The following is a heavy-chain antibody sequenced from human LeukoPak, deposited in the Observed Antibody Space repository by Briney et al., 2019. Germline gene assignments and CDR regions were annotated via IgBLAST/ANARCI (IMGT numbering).Heavy chain of an antibody. V-gene: IGHV4-39*01. CDR2: IYYSGST. J-gene: IGHJ4*02. CDR3: ARQLGYCSSTSCYADKVDY. CDR1: GGSISSSSYC. Sequence: SETLSLTCTVSGGSISSSSYCWGWIRQPPGKELEWIGSIYYSGSTYYNPSLKSRVTISVDTSKNQFSLKLSSVTAADTAVYYCARQLGYCSSTSCYADKVDYWGQGTLVTVSS. D-gene: IGHD2-2*01.